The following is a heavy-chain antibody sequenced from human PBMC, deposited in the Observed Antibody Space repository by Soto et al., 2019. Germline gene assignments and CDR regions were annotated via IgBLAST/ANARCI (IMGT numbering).Heavy chain of an antibody. V-gene: IGHV1-69*13. D-gene: IGHD3-22*01. Sequence: ASVKVSCKASGGTFSSYAISWVRQAPGQGLEWMGGIIPIFGTANYAQKFQGRVTITADESTSTAYMELSSLRSEDTAVYYCARAAYYYDSSGYYYPFDYWGQGTLVTVSS. CDR3: ARAAYYYDSSGYYYPFDY. CDR2: IIPIFGTA. CDR1: GGTFSSYA. J-gene: IGHJ4*02.